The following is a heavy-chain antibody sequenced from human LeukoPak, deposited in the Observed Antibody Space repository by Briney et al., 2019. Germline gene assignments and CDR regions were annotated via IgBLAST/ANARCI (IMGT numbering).Heavy chain of an antibody. J-gene: IGHJ4*02. CDR3: AKDRNSEYFDY. CDR2: ISGSGGST. Sequence: GGSLRLSCAATGFTFSSYAMSWVRQAPGKGLEWVSAISGSGGSTYYADSVKGRFTLSRDNSKNTLYLQMNSLRAEDTAVYYCAKDRNSEYFDYWGQGTLVTVSS. CDR1: GFTFSSYA. V-gene: IGHV3-23*01. D-gene: IGHD1-26*01.